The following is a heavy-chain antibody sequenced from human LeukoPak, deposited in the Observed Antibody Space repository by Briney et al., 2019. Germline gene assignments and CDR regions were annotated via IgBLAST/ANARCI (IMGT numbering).Heavy chain of an antibody. CDR3: AKVAIFGVVIPFYFDY. CDR1: GFTFSSYA. J-gene: IGHJ4*02. CDR2: ISGSGGST. D-gene: IGHD3-3*01. V-gene: IGHV3-23*01. Sequence: GGSLRLSCAASGFTFSSYAMSWVRQAPGKGLEWVSAISGSGGSTYYADSVRGRFTISRDNSKNTLYLQMNSLRAEDTAVYYCAKVAIFGVVIPFYFDYWGQGTLVTVSS.